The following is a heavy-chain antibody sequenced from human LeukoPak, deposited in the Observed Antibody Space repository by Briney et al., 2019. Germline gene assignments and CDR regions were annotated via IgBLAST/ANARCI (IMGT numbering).Heavy chain of an antibody. Sequence: SETLSLTCTVSGGSISSSSYYWDWIRQPPGTGLEWIGSIHYNGNTYYSPSLKSRVAISVDASKNQFSLNVRSVTAADTAVYYCARRARTYFDSWGQGSLVTVSS. J-gene: IGHJ4*02. CDR3: ARRARTYFDS. V-gene: IGHV4-39*01. CDR1: GGSISSSSYY. CDR2: IHYNGNT.